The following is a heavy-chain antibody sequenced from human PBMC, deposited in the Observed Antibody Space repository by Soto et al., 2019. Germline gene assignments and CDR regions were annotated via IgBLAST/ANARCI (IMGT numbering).Heavy chain of an antibody. J-gene: IGHJ4*02. D-gene: IGHD4-4*01. CDR3: ARVASDYINSVDH. CDR2: IGGSGGNR. V-gene: IGHV3-23*01. CDR1: GFTFNAYA. Sequence: EVQLLESGGGLVQPGGSLRLSCAASGFTFNAYAMTWVRQAPGKGLEWVSAIGGSGGNRYYAASVKGRFTISRDNSKDTVDLQMNRLRVEDTAVYYCARVASDYINSVDHWAQGILVTVSS.